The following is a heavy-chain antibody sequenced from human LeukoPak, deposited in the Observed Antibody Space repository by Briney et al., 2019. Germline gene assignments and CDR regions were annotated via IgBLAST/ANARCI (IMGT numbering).Heavy chain of an antibody. Sequence: ASVKVSCKASGGTFSSYAISWVRQAPGQGLEWMGWINPNSGGTNYAQKFQGRVTMTRDTSISTAYMELSRLRSDDTAVYYCARDAGNYYYYMDVWGKGTTVTVSS. V-gene: IGHV1-2*02. J-gene: IGHJ6*03. D-gene: IGHD3-10*01. CDR2: INPNSGGT. CDR3: ARDAGNYYYYMDV. CDR1: GGTFSSYA.